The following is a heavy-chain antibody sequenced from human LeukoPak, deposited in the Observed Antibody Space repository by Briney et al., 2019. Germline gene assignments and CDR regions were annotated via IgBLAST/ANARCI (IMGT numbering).Heavy chain of an antibody. Sequence: GASVTVSCKASGYTFTIYGISWVRQAPGPGLEWMGWISAYNGNTNYAQKLQGRVTMTTDTSTSTAYMELRSLRTDDTAVYYCARLATLIYYYYMDVWGKGTTVTVSS. CDR2: ISAYNGNT. CDR3: ARLATLIYYYYMDV. V-gene: IGHV1-18*01. CDR1: GYTFTIYG. J-gene: IGHJ6*03.